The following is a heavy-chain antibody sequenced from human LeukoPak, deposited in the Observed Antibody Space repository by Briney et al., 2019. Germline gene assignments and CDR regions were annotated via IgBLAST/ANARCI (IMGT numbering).Heavy chain of an antibody. D-gene: IGHD3-22*01. Sequence: ASVKVSCKASGYIFTGYYIHWVRQAPGQGLEWMGWINPHSGGTNYAQKFQGRVTMTRDTSISTAYMELSRLRSDDTAVYYCARDRDYYDSIGYYYEGGSLDYWGQGTLVTVSS. CDR1: GYIFTGYY. CDR3: ARDRDYYDSIGYYYEGGSLDY. J-gene: IGHJ4*02. CDR2: INPHSGGT. V-gene: IGHV1-2*02.